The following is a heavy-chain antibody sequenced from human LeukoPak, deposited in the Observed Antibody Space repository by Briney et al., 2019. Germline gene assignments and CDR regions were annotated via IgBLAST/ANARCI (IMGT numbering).Heavy chain of an antibody. Sequence: ASVKVSCKASGGTLSSYAISRVRQAPGQGLEWMGGIIPIFGTANYAQKFQGRVTITADESTSTAYMELSSLRSEDTAVYYCARGHCSGGSCYYFDYWGQGTLVTVSS. CDR2: IIPIFGTA. V-gene: IGHV1-69*13. D-gene: IGHD2-15*01. J-gene: IGHJ4*02. CDR3: ARGHCSGGSCYYFDY. CDR1: GGTLSSYA.